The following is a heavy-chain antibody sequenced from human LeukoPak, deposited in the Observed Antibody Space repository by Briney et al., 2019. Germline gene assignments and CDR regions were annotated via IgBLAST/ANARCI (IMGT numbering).Heavy chain of an antibody. CDR2: INWKSGKI. Sequence: GGSLRLSCAGSGYSFDEYAMHWVRQAPGKGLEWVSGINWKSGKIGYADSVKGRFTISRDNSKNSLYLQMNSLRVEDTALYYCAKDRYCTSSSCPIDYWGQGTMVIVPS. J-gene: IGHJ4*02. V-gene: IGHV3-9*01. CDR3: AKDRYCTSSSCPIDY. CDR1: GYSFDEYA. D-gene: IGHD2-2*01.